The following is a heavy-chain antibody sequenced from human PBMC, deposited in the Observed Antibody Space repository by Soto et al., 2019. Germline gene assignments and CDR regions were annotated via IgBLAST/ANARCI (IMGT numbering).Heavy chain of an antibody. CDR1: GFTFSSYG. J-gene: IGHJ3*02. CDR2: IWYDGSNK. D-gene: IGHD6-19*01. V-gene: IGHV3-33*01. Sequence: QVQLVESGGGVVQPGRSLRLSCAASGFTFSSYGMHWVRQAPGKGLEWVAVIWYDGSNKYYADSLKGRFTISRDNSKNTLDMQMNRLRAEDTAVYYCARDWAGTNAFDIWGHGTMVTVSS. CDR3: ARDWAGTNAFDI.